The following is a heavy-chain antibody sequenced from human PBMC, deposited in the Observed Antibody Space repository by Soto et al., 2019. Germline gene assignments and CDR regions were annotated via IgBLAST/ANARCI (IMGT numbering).Heavy chain of an antibody. Sequence: ASVKVSCKASGYTFTGYYMHWVRQAPRQGLEWMGWINPNSGGTNYAQKFQGRVTMTRDTSISTAYMELSRLRSDDTAVYYCARDRRVLRFLEWSTYGMDVWGQGTTVTVSS. J-gene: IGHJ6*02. D-gene: IGHD3-3*01. CDR1: GYTFTGYY. V-gene: IGHV1-2*02. CDR3: ARDRRVLRFLEWSTYGMDV. CDR2: INPNSGGT.